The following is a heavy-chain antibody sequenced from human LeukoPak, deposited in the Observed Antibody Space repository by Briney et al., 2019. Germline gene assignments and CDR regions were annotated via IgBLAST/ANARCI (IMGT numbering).Heavy chain of an antibody. J-gene: IGHJ5*02. Sequence: ASVKVSCKASGYTFTGYYMHWVPQAPGQGLERMGRINPNSGGTNYAQKFQGRVTMTRDTSISTAYMELSRLRSEDRAGYYCARGNVLILLMIHGWFETWGQGTLVTASS. CDR2: INPNSGGT. CDR3: ARGNVLILLMIHGWFET. D-gene: IGHD3-16*01. CDR1: GYTFTGYY. V-gene: IGHV1-2*06.